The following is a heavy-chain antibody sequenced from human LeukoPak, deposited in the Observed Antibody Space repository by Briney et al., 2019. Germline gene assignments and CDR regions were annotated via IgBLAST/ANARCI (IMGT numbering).Heavy chain of an antibody. D-gene: IGHD3-3*01. Sequence: SETLSLTCTVSGGSISSSSYYWGWIRQPPGKGLEWIGSIYYSGSTYYNPSLKSRVTISVDTSKNQFSLKLSSVTAADTAVYYCASSRRYDSWSGYGFGYWGQGTLVTVSS. J-gene: IGHJ4*02. CDR3: ASSRRYDSWSGYGFGY. CDR2: IYYSGST. V-gene: IGHV4-39*01. CDR1: GGSISSSSYY.